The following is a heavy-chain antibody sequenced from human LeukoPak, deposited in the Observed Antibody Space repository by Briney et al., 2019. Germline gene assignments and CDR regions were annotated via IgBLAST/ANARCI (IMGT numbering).Heavy chain of an antibody. J-gene: IGHJ4*02. CDR3: ARETGSAVGSTDFDY. CDR1: GFTFSSYA. D-gene: IGHD4-17*01. V-gene: IGHV3-30-3*01. CDR2: MSYDGSNK. Sequence: GRSLRLSCAASGFTFSSYAIHWVRQAPGKGLEWVAVMSYDGSNKYYADSVKGRFTISRDNSKNTLYLQMNSLRAEDTAVYYCARETGSAVGSTDFDYWGQGTLVTVSS.